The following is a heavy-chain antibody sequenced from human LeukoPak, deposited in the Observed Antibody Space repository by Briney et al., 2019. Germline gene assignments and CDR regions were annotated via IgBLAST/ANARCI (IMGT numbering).Heavy chain of an antibody. CDR1: GFTFSNYA. J-gene: IGHJ4*02. CDR2: ISGGGGTT. V-gene: IGHV3-23*01. Sequence: PGGSLRLSCAASGFTFSNYAMNWVRQAPGKGLEWVSTISGGGGTTYYADSVKGRFTISRDNSKNTLYLQMNSLRVEDTAFYYCARIVGVFDNWGQGTLVTVSS. CDR3: ARIVGVFDN. D-gene: IGHD1-26*01.